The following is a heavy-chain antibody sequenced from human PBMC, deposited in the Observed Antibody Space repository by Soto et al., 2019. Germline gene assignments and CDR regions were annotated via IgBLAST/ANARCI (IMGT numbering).Heavy chain of an antibody. Sequence: XSGKGTCEASGSSLTGYYMHWVRHCAGQGLERMGWINPNSGGTNYAQKFQGRVTMTRDTSISTAYMELSSLRSDDTAVYYCAREGYGSSTSCYGYYYGMDVWGQGTTVSVSS. CDR3: AREGYGSSTSCYGYYYGMDV. CDR1: GSSLTGYY. J-gene: IGHJ6*02. V-gene: IGHV1-2*02. D-gene: IGHD2-2*01. CDR2: INPNSGGT.